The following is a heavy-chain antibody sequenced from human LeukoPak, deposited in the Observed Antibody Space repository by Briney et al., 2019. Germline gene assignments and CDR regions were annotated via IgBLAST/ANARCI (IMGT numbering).Heavy chain of an antibody. V-gene: IGHV3-48*01. D-gene: IGHD6-13*01. CDR3: ARDPAAGT. J-gene: IGHJ4*02. CDR2: ISSSSSTI. CDR1: GFTFSSYS. Sequence: GGSPRLSCAASGFTFSSYSMNWVRQAPGKGLEWVSYISSSSSTIYYADSVKGRFTISRDNAKNSLYLQMNSLRAEDTAVYYCARDPAAGTWGQGTLVTVSS.